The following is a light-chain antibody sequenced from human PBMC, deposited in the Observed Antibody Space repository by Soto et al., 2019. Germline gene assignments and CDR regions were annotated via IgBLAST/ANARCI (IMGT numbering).Light chain of an antibody. Sequence: QSVLTQPPSVSGAPGQRVTISCTGSSFNIGAGYDVHWYQQLPGTAPKLLIYDNFNRPSGVPDRFSGSKSGTSASLAITGLQAEDEADYYCQSYDSSLSGYVFGTGTKLTVL. J-gene: IGLJ1*01. V-gene: IGLV1-40*01. CDR2: DNF. CDR3: QSYDSSLSGYV. CDR1: SFNIGAGYD.